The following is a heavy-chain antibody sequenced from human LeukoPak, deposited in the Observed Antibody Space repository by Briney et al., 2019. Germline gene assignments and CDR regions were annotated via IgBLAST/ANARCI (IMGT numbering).Heavy chain of an antibody. CDR2: FDPEDGET. CDR3: ATESYSSTSCYSLDY. D-gene: IGHD2-2*02. V-gene: IGHV1-24*01. CDR1: GYTLTELS. J-gene: IGHJ4*02. Sequence: ASVKVSCKVSGYTLTELSMHWVRQAPGKGLEWMGGFDPEDGETIYAQKFQGRVTMTEDTSTDTAYMELSSLRSGDTAVYYCATESYSSTSCYSLDYWGQGTLVTVSS.